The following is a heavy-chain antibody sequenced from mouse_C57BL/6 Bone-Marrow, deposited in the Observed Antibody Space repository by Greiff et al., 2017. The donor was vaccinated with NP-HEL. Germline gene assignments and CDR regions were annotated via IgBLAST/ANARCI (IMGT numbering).Heavy chain of an antibody. V-gene: IGHV1-39*01. J-gene: IGHJ3*01. D-gene: IGHD2-1*01. CDR3: ARSRAAGNPAWFAY. Sequence: VQLQQSGPELVKPGASVKISCKASGYSFTDYNMNWVKQSNGKSLEWIGVINPNYGTTSYNQKFKGKATLTVDQSSSTAYMQLNSLTSEDAAVYYCARSRAAGNPAWFAYWGQGTLVTVSA. CDR2: INPNYGTT. CDR1: GYSFTDYN.